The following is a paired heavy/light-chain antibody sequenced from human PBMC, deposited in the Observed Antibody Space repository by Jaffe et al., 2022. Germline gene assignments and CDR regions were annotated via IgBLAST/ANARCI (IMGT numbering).Light chain of an antibody. V-gene: IGKV1-12*01. CDR1: QGISSW. J-gene: IGKJ3*01. CDR3: QQANSFPRT. CDR2: AAS. Sequence: DIQMTQSPSSVSASVGDRVTITCRASQGISSWLAWYQQKPGKAPKLLIYAASSLQSGVPSRFSGSGSGTDFTLTISSLQPEDFATYYCQQANSFPRTFGPGTKVDIK.
Heavy chain of an antibody. CDR1: GFTFSSYA. J-gene: IGHJ3*02. D-gene: IGHD3-3*01. V-gene: IGHV3-23*01. Sequence: EVQLLESGGGLVQPGGSLRLSCAASGFTFSSYAMSWVRQAPGKGLEWVSAISGSGGSTYYADSVKGRFTISRDNSKNTLYLQMNSLRAEDTAVYYCAKVQQLDHTPPFWSGYDAWGRIAGKGDAFDIWGQGTMVTVSS. CDR2: ISGSGGST. CDR3: AKVQQLDHTPPFWSGYDAWGRIAGKGDAFDI.